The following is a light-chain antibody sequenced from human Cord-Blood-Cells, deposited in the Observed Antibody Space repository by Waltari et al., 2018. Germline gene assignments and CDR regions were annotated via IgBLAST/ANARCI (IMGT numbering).Light chain of an antibody. J-gene: IGKJ2*01. Sequence: AFQMTHSPSSLSASVGDRVSMTCRASQGIRNGVGWDQQKPGKAPKLLLYAASRLQGGVTSTFSGSGSGIDFTLTIISLQPEDFATYYCLQDYKYPYTFGQGTKLEIK. CDR3: LQDYKYPYT. CDR2: AAS. CDR1: QGIRNG. V-gene: IGKV1-6*01.